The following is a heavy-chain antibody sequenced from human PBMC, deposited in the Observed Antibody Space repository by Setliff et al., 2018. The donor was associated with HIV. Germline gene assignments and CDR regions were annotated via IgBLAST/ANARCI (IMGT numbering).Heavy chain of an antibody. CDR3: ARQQWLGAFDI. Sequence: SETLSLTCAVYGGSFSDNYWSWIRQPPGKGLEWTGEINHSGSTNYNPSLKSRVTISEDTSKNQFSLKLNSVTAADTAVYYCARQQWLGAFDIWGQGTMVTVSS. J-gene: IGHJ3*02. D-gene: IGHD6-19*01. CDR2: INHSGST. V-gene: IGHV4-34*01. CDR1: GGSFSDNY.